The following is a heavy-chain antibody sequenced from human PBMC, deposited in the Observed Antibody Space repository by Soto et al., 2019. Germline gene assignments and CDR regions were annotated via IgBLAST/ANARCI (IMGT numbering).Heavy chain of an antibody. Sequence: SETLSLTCAVYGGSFSGYYWSWIRQPPGKGLEWIGEINHSGSTNYNPSLKSRVTISVDTSKNQFSLKLSSVTAADTAVYYCAGGLAQTTVRYYYYYYMDVWGKGTTVTVSS. CDR1: GGSFSGYY. D-gene: IGHD4-17*01. CDR3: AGGLAQTTVRYYYYYYMDV. V-gene: IGHV4-34*01. J-gene: IGHJ6*03. CDR2: INHSGST.